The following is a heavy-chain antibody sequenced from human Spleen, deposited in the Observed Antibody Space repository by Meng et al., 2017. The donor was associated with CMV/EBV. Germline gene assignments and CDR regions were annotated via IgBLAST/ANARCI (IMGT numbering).Heavy chain of an antibody. V-gene: IGHV1-2*02. J-gene: IGHJ3*02. CDR3: ARGGYCSRTSCRRDAFDI. CDR1: GYTFTDYF. Sequence: ASVKVSCKASGYTFTDYFIHWVRQAPGQGLEWMGWINPNSADSNSAQKFQGRVTMTTDTSNSTAYMELSRLRSDDTAVYYCARGGYCSRTSCRRDAFDIWGQGTMVTVSS. CDR2: INPNSADS. D-gene: IGHD2-2*01.